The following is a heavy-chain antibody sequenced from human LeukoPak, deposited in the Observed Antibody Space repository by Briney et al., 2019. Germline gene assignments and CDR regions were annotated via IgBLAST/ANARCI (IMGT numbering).Heavy chain of an antibody. CDR2: IWYDGRNK. CDR3: ARVNRGDAFDI. J-gene: IGHJ3*02. CDR1: GFTFSSYG. V-gene: IGHV3-33*08. Sequence: PGGSLILSCAASGFTFSSYGMHWVRQAPGKGLEWVAVIWYDGRNKFYADSLKGRFTISRDNSKNTLYLQMNSLRAEDTAVYYCARVNRGDAFDIWGQGTLVTVSS. D-gene: IGHD3-16*02.